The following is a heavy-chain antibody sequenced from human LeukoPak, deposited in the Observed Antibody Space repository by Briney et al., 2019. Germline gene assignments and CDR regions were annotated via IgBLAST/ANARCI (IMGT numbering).Heavy chain of an antibody. CDR2: ISNSGGSL. CDR1: GFSFSSYG. J-gene: IGHJ4*02. D-gene: IGHD6-13*01. Sequence: PGGSLRFSCAASGFSFSSYGMSWVRQAPGKRLEWVSAISNSGGSLYHADSVKGRFTISRDNFKNTLYLQMNSLRAEDTALYYCAKARGSSWYEFDCWGQGTLVTVSP. CDR3: AKARGSSWYEFDC. V-gene: IGHV3-23*01.